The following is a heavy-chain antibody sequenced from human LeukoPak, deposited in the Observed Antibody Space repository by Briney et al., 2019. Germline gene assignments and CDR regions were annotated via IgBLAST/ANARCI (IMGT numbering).Heavy chain of an antibody. CDR3: TTEEQWRHDYEDWFDP. CDR2: IKSKTDGGTT. J-gene: IGHJ5*02. Sequence: PGGSLRLSCAASGFTFSNAWMSWVRQAPGKGLEWVGLIKSKTDGGTTDYAAPVKGRFTISRDDSKNTLYLQMNSLKTEDTAVYYCTTEEQWRHDYEDWFDPWGQGTLVTVSS. V-gene: IGHV3-15*01. CDR1: GFTFSNAW. D-gene: IGHD4-17*01.